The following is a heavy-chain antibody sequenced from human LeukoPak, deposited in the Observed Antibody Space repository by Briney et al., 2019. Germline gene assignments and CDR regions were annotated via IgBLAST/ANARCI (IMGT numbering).Heavy chain of an antibody. J-gene: IGHJ4*02. CDR2: INPNSGGT. CDR3: ARVKTMIIVVSLFDY. CDR1: GYTFTGYY. D-gene: IGHD3-22*01. V-gene: IGHV1-2*02. Sequence: ASVKVSCKASGYTFTGYYMHWVRQAPGQGLEWMGWINPNSGGTNYAQQFQGRLTMTRDTSISTAYMELSRLRSDDTAVYYRARVKTMIIVVSLFDYWGQGTLVTVSS.